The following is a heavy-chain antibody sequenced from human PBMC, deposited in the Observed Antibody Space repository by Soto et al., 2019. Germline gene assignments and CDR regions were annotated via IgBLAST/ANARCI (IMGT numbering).Heavy chain of an antibody. Sequence: ASVKVSCKASGYTFTIYGISWVRQAPGQGLEWMGWISAYNGNTNYAQKLQGRVTMTTDTSTSTAYMELRSLRSDDTAVYYCARDLRIAVAGVYFDYWGQGTLVTVSS. D-gene: IGHD6-19*01. CDR1: GYTFTIYG. J-gene: IGHJ4*02. V-gene: IGHV1-18*01. CDR2: ISAYNGNT. CDR3: ARDLRIAVAGVYFDY.